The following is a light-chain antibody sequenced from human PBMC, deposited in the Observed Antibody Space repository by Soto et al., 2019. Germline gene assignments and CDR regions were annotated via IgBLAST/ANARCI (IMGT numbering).Light chain of an antibody. J-gene: IGKJ2*01. V-gene: IGKV1-39*01. CDR1: RSISDY. Sequence: DIQMTQSPSSLSASVGDRVTITCRASRSISDYLSWYQQKPGKAPNLLIYAASNLQGGVPSRFRGRGSGTDFTLTISSLQPEDSATYYCHQSFTTPHTFGQGTKLEIK. CDR2: AAS. CDR3: HQSFTTPHT.